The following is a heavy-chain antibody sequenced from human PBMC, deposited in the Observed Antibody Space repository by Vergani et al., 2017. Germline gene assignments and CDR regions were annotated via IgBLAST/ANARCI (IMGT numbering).Heavy chain of an antibody. CDR2: ISARYPST. CDR1: GFTFSACP. Sequence: EVQLLQSGGGVIQPGGSVRLSCAASGFTFSACPMTWVRQAPGKGLEWVSAISARYPSTYYADSVKGRFTISRDNSKNMLYLQMNSLIADDAAVYYCARRSYDTTPYVQGGYDCWGQGTLVSVSS. V-gene: IGHV3-23*01. CDR3: ARRSYDTTPYVQGGYDC. J-gene: IGHJ4*02. D-gene: IGHD3-22*01.